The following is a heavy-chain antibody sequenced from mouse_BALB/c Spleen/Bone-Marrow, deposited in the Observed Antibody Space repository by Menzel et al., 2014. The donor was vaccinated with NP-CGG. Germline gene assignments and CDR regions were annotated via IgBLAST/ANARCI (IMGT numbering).Heavy chain of an antibody. CDR1: GFNIKDTY. Sequence: EVQLQESGAELVKPGASVKLSCTASGFNIKDTYMHWVKQRPEQGLEWIGRIVPANGNTKYDPKFQGKATITADTSSNTAYLQLTSLTSEDTAVYYCVRYLYGNYFHYWGQGTTLTVSS. CDR3: VRYLYGNYFHY. CDR2: IVPANGNT. D-gene: IGHD2-10*02. V-gene: IGHV14-3*02. J-gene: IGHJ2*01.